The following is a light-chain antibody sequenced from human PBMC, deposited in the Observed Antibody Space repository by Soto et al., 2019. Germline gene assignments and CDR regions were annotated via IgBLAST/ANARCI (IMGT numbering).Light chain of an antibody. Sequence: EIVLTQSPGTLSLSPGERATLSCRASQSINSRYLAWYQQKPGQAPRLLIYGASSRATGIPDRFSGSGSGTDLPLTISRLEPEDFAVYYCQQFGSSPRFTFGPGTIVDIK. CDR3: QQFGSSPRFT. CDR1: QSINSRY. V-gene: IGKV3-20*01. CDR2: GAS. J-gene: IGKJ3*01.